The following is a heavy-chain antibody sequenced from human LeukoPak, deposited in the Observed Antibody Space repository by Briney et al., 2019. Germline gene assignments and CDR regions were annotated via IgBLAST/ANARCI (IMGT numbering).Heavy chain of an antibody. J-gene: IGHJ5*02. Sequence: GGSLRLSCAASGFTFSTYSMNWVRQAPGKGLEWVSSISSSSSYIDYADSVKGRFTISRDNAKNSLYLQMNSLRAEDTAVYYCASLYYHDSAWGQGTLVTVS. D-gene: IGHD3-22*01. CDR3: ASLYYHDSA. V-gene: IGHV3-21*01. CDR1: GFTFSTYS. CDR2: ISSSSSYI.